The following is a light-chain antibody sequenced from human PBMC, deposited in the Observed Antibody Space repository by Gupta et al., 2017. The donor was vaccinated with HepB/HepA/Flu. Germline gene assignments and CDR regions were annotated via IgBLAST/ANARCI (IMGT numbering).Light chain of an antibody. CDR1: QSISSY. V-gene: IGKV1-39*01. CDR2: AAS. J-gene: IGKJ4*01. Sequence: DIQMTQSPSSLSASVGDRVTITCRASQSISSYLNWYQQKPGKAPKLLIYAASSLQSGVPSRISGSGSGTDFTLTISRLQPEDFATYYCQHRDSTPMTFGRGTKVEIK. CDR3: QHRDSTPMT.